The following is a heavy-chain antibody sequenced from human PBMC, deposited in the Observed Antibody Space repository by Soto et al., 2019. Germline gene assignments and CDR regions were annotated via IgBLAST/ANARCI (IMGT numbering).Heavy chain of an antibody. CDR3: ARVQYSGNDLKLACYI. V-gene: IGHV1-3*01. Sequence: QVQLVQSGAQVKKPGASVKVSCKASGYTFTLYTIHWVRQAPGQRLEWMGWIHAGNGYTKYSQNFQGRVTITRDTSASTVYMEMSSLTSEDTGVFYCARVQYSGNDLKLACYIWGQGTTVTVSS. CDR1: GYTFTLYT. D-gene: IGHD5-12*01. J-gene: IGHJ3*02. CDR2: IHAGNGYT.